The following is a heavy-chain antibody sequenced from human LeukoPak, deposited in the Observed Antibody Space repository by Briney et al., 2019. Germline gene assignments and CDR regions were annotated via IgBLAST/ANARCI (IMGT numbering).Heavy chain of an antibody. V-gene: IGHV1-69*04. CDR2: IIPILGIA. CDR3: AKGERNYDFWSGYDDRSYGMDV. Sequence: SVKVSCKASGGTFSSYAIRWVRQAPGQGLEWMGRIIPILGIANYAQKFQGRVTITADKSTSTAYMELSSLRSEDTAVYYCAKGERNYDFWSGYDDRSYGMDVWGQGTTVTVSS. J-gene: IGHJ6*02. D-gene: IGHD3-3*01. CDR1: GGTFSSYA.